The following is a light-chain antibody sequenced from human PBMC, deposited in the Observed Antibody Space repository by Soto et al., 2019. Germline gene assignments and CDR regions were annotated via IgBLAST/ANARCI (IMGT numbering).Light chain of an antibody. CDR1: QSVSSN. CDR2: GAS. J-gene: IGKJ5*01. CDR3: QQYNNWPIT. Sequence: EIVITQSPSTLSFSPVEIATLSCRASQSVSSNLAWYQQKPGQAPRLLIYGASTRATGIPARFSGSGSGTEFTLTISSLQSEDFAVYYCQQYNNWPITFGQGTRLEIK. V-gene: IGKV3-15*01.